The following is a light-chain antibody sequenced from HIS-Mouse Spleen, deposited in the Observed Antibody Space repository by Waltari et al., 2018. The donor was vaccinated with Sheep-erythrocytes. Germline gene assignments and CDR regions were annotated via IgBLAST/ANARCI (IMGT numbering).Light chain of an antibody. V-gene: IGLV2-8*01. CDR3: SSYAGSNNWV. Sequence: QSALTQPPSASGSPGQSVTISFPGTSSDGGGYHYVLSYQQHPGKAPKLMIYEVSKRPSGVPDRFSGSKSGNTASLTVSGLQAEDEADYYCSSYAGSNNWVFGGGTKLTVL. CDR2: EVS. CDR1: SSDGGGYHY. J-gene: IGLJ3*02.